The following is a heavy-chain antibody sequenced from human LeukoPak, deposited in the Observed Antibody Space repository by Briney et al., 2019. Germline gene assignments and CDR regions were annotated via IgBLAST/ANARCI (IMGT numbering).Heavy chain of an antibody. CDR1: GGSISSHY. V-gene: IGHV4-30-4*01. Sequence: PSETLSLTCTVSGGSISSHYWSWVRQPPGKGLEWIGYIYYSGSTYYNPSLKSRVTISVDTSKNQFSLKLSSVTAAGTAVYYCARAVPSPSPSFDIWGQGTMVTVSS. CDR2: IYYSGST. CDR3: ARAVPSPSPSFDI. J-gene: IGHJ3*02. D-gene: IGHD6-6*01.